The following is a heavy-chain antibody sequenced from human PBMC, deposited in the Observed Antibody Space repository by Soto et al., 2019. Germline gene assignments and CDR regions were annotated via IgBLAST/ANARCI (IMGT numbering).Heavy chain of an antibody. V-gene: IGHV4-31*03. CDR2: IYYSGST. CDR1: VASISSGGYY. J-gene: IGHJ5*02. Sequence: QVQLQESGPGLVKPSQTLSLTCTVSVASISSGGYYWSWIRQHPGEGLEWIGYIYYSGSTSYNPSLKSRVTISVDTSKNKFSLKLSSVTDADTAVYYCARESKYDTSGYPPWFAPWGPGTLVTVSS. CDR3: ARESKYDTSGYPPWFAP. D-gene: IGHD3-22*01.